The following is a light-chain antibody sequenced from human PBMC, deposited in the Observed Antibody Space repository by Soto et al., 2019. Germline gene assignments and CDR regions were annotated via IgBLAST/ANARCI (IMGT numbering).Light chain of an antibody. Sequence: QSALTQPASVSGTPGQSITISCTGTSSDVGNYDYVSWYQQHPGKAPKLMIYQVRTRPSGVSNRFSGSKSGNAASLTISGLQAEDEADCYCTSYTTSSAVLFGGGTKVTVL. J-gene: IGLJ2*01. V-gene: IGLV2-14*03. CDR3: TSYTTSSAVL. CDR2: QVR. CDR1: SSDVGNYDY.